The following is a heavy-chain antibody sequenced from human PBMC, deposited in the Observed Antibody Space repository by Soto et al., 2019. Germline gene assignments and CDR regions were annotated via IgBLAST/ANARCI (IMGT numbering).Heavy chain of an antibody. CDR2: IYHSGST. CDR1: GGSISSSNW. D-gene: IGHD3-22*01. J-gene: IGHJ4*02. CDR3: ARAPPLISSGYN. Sequence: QVQLQESGPGLVKPSGTLSLTCAVSGGSISSSNWWSWVRQPPGKGLEWIGEIYHSGSTNYNPSLKSRVXXXVXXSKNQFSLKLSSVTAADTAVYYCARAPPLISSGYNWGQGTLVTVSS. V-gene: IGHV4-4*02.